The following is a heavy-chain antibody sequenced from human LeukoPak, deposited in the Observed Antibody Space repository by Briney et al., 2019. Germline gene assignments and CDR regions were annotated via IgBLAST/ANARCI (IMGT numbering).Heavy chain of an antibody. J-gene: IGHJ6*02. Sequence: ASVKVSCKASGYTFTSYDINWVRQATGQGLEWMGWMNPNSGNTGYAQKFQGRVTMTRNTSISTAYMELSSLRSEDTAAYYCARGRYYYGSGSYYSHYYYGMDVWGQGTTVTVSS. CDR1: GYTFTSYD. CDR3: ARGRYYYGSGSYYSHYYYGMDV. V-gene: IGHV1-8*01. D-gene: IGHD3-10*01. CDR2: MNPNSGNT.